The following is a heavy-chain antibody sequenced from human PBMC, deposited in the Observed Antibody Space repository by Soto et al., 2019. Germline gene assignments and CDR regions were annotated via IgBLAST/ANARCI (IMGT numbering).Heavy chain of an antibody. CDR1: GFTFSSHN. V-gene: IGHV3-21*02. CDR2: IGTSDSSI. Sequence: EVQLVESGGGLVKPGGSLRLSCAASGFTFSSHNIYWFRQPPGKGLEWVSSIGTSDSSIYYADSVWGRFTISKDNAKNSVYLQMDSLRAEDTAIHHCARELSTMIRVSNLGQGTLVTVSS. J-gene: IGHJ4*02. D-gene: IGHD3-10*01. CDR3: ARELSTMIRVSN.